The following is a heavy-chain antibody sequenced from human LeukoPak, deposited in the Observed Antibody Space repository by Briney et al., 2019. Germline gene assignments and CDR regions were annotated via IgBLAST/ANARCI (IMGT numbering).Heavy chain of an antibody. CDR1: GFTFSSYG. D-gene: IGHD3-22*01. CDR2: IWYDGSNK. CDR3: AKDTDSSGTFDY. V-gene: IGHV3-33*06. J-gene: IGHJ4*02. Sequence: PGGSLRLSCAASGFTFSSYGMHWVRQAPGKGLEWVAVIWYDGSNKYYADSVKGRFTISRDNSKNTLYLQMNSLRAEDTGVYYCAKDTDSSGTFDYWGQGTLVTVSS.